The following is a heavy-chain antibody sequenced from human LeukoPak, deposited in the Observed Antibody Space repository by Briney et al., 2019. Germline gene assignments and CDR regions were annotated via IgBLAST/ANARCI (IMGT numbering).Heavy chain of an antibody. V-gene: IGHV3-49*04. CDR1: GFTFGDYA. CDR3: TRAGPGYSSGWYYY. Sequence: GGSLRLSCTASGFTFGDYAMSWVRQAPGKGLEWVGFIRSKAYGGTTEYAASVKGRFTISRDDSKSIAYLQMNSLKTEDTAVYYCTRAGPGYSSGWYYYWGQGTLVTVSS. D-gene: IGHD6-19*01. CDR2: IRSKAYGGTT. J-gene: IGHJ4*02.